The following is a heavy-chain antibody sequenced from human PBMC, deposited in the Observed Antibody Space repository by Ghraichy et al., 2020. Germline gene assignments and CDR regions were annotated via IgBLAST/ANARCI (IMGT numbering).Heavy chain of an antibody. CDR1: GFTFSSYA. J-gene: IGHJ4*02. Sequence: GGSLRLSCSASGFTFSSYAMHWVRQAPGKGLEYVSAISSNGGSTYYADSVKGRFTISRDNSKNTLYLQMSSLRAEDTAVYYCVARRRRGYSYGGNFDYWGQGTLVTVSS. CDR3: VARRRRGYSYGGNFDY. CDR2: ISSNGGST. V-gene: IGHV3-64D*09. D-gene: IGHD5-18*01.